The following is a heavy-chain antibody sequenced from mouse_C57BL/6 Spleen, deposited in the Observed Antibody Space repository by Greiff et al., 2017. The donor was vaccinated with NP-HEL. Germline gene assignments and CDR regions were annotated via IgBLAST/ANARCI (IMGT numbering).Heavy chain of an antibody. CDR2: IWSGGST. D-gene: IGHD2-4*01. Sequence: QVQLQQSGPGLVQPSQSLSITCTVSGFSLTSYGVHWVRQSPGKGLEWLGVIWSGGSTDYNAAFISRLSISKDNSKSQVFFKMNSLQADDTAIYYCASYYDYVFDYWGQGTTLTVSS. CDR3: ASYYDYVFDY. V-gene: IGHV2-2*01. CDR1: GFSLTSYG. J-gene: IGHJ2*01.